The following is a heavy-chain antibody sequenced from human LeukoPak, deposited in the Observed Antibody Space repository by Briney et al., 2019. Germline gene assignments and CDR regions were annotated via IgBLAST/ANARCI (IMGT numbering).Heavy chain of an antibody. CDR3: ARPYYGSGSYYRTGNWYFDL. CDR1: GFTFSSYS. Sequence: GGSLRLSCAASGFTFSSYSMNWVRQDPGKGLEWVSSISSSSSHIYYADSVKGRFTNSRDNAKNSLYLQMNSLRAEDTAVYYCARPYYGSGSYYRTGNWYFDLWGRGTLVTVSS. J-gene: IGHJ2*01. V-gene: IGHV3-21*01. D-gene: IGHD3-10*01. CDR2: ISSSSSHI.